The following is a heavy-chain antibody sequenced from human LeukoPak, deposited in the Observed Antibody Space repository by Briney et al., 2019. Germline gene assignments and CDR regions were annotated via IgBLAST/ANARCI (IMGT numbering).Heavy chain of an antibody. CDR2: IIPIFGTA. J-gene: IGHJ4*02. CDR3: AKDPFGGRHPYYFDY. V-gene: IGHV1-69*05. D-gene: IGHD2-15*01. Sequence: SVKVSCKASGGTFSSYAISWVRQAPGQGLEWMGGIIPIFGTANYAQKFQGRVTITTDESTSTAYMELSSLRAEDTAVYYCAKDPFGGRHPYYFDYWGQGTLVTVSS. CDR1: GGTFSSYA.